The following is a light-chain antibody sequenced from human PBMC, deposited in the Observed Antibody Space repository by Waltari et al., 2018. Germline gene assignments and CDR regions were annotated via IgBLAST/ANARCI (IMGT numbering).Light chain of an antibody. CDR3: QQLNSYPS. V-gene: IGKV1-9*01. CDR2: AAS. Sequence: DIQLTQSPSFLSASVGDRVTITCRASQGISSYLAWYQQKPGKAPKRLIYAASTLQSGVPSRFSGSGSGTEFTLTISSLQPEDFATDYCQQLNSYPSFGGGTKVEIK. J-gene: IGKJ4*01. CDR1: QGISSY.